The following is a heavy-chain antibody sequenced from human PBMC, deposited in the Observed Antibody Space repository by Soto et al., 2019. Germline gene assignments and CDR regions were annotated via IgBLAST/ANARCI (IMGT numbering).Heavy chain of an antibody. D-gene: IGHD3-10*01. V-gene: IGHV1-8*01. J-gene: IGHJ6*02. CDR3: ARVRFLAGAAVYYYYGMDA. CDR1: GYTFTSYD. Sequence: QVQLVQSGAEVKKPGASVKVSCKASGYTFTSYDINWVRQATGQGLEWMGWMNPNSGNTGYAQKFQGRVTMTRNTSISTAYMELSSLRSEDTAVYYCARVRFLAGAAVYYYYGMDAWGQGTTVTVSS. CDR2: MNPNSGNT.